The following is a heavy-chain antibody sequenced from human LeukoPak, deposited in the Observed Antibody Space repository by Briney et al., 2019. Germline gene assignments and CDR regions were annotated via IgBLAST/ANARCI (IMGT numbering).Heavy chain of an antibody. J-gene: IGHJ3*02. Sequence: SETLSLTCTVSGGFINGYYWSWIRQPPGKGLEWIGEINHSGSTNYNPSLKSRVTISVDTSKNQFSLKLSSVTAADTAVYYCARVRIIRNAFDIWGQGTMVTVSS. V-gene: IGHV4-34*01. CDR2: INHSGST. D-gene: IGHD2-15*01. CDR1: GGFINGYY. CDR3: ARVRIIRNAFDI.